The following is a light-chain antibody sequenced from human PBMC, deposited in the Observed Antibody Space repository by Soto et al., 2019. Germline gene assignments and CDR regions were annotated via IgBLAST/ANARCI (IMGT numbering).Light chain of an antibody. CDR1: SSTVGGFNV. CDR3: CSYVGATSYV. CDR2: EGI. J-gene: IGLJ1*01. Sequence: QSALTQPASVSGSPGQSITISCTGTSSTVGGFNVVSWYQQHPGKAPKVIIYEGIKRPSGVSNRFSGSNSGSTASLTISGLQAEDEADYYCCSYVGATSYVFGTGTKAIVL. V-gene: IGLV2-23*01.